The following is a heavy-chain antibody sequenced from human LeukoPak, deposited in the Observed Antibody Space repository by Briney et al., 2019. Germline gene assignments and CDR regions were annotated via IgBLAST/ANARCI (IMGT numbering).Heavy chain of an antibody. CDR2: ISGSGGST. D-gene: IGHD3-22*01. J-gene: IGHJ3*02. CDR1: GFTFSSYA. Sequence: GGSLRLSCAASGFTFSSYAMSWVRQAPGKGLEWFSAISGSGGSTYYADSVKGRFTISRDNAKNSLYLQMNSLRAEDTALYYCASITMIVVPQTDAFDIWGQGTMVTVSS. V-gene: IGHV3-23*01. CDR3: ASITMIVVPQTDAFDI.